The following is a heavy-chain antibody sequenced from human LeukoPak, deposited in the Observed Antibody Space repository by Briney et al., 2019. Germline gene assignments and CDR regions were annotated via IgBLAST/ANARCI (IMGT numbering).Heavy chain of an antibody. D-gene: IGHD1-26*01. CDR1: GGSFTDYF. CDR2: IYYSGRT. J-gene: IGHJ4*02. Sequence: PSETLSLICTVSGGSFTDYFWGWIRQPPGKGLEWIGSIYYSGRTFYNPSLKNRVSISLDTSKGQFSLNLDSVTAADTAVYFCTRDRAHGTQDYWGQGTLVTVS. V-gene: IGHV4-39*07. CDR3: TRDRAHGTQDY.